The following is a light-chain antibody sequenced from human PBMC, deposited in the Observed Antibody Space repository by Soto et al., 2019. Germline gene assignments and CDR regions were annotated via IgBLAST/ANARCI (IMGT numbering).Light chain of an antibody. V-gene: IGKV3-15*01. CDR1: QSVSNN. Sequence: EVVLTQSPGTLSLSPGERATLSCRASQSVSNNYLAWYQQKPGQAPRLLIYGASTRATGVPARFSGSGSGTEFTLTISSLQSEDFAVYYCQQYINLWTFGQGTKVDI. CDR3: QQYINLWT. J-gene: IGKJ1*01. CDR2: GAS.